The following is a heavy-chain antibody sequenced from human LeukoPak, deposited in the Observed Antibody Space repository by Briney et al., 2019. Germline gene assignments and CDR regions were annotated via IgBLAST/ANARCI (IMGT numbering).Heavy chain of an antibody. V-gene: IGHV5-51*01. CDR3: ARYPKNYYDVTSYFDL. J-gene: IGHJ4*02. CDR2: IYPDDSDT. Sequence: GESLKISCKGSGYSFPSYWIGWVRQLPGKGLEWMGIIYPDDSDTRYSPSFQGQVTISADRSISTVYLQWSSLKASDTAIYYCARYPKNYYDVTSYFDLWGQGTLVTVSS. D-gene: IGHD3-22*01. CDR1: GYSFPSYW.